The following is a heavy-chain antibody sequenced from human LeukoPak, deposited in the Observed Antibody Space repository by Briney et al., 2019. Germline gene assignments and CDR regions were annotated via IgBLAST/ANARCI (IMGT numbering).Heavy chain of an antibody. CDR1: GFTFSSYG. CDR2: ISYDGSNK. V-gene: IGHV3-30*03. Sequence: PGGSLRLSCAASGFTFSSYGMHWVRQAPGKGLEWVAVISYDGSNKYYADSVKGRFTISRDNSKNTLYLQMNSLRAEDTAVYYCARDLFRSSAWSDYWGQGTLVTVSS. CDR3: ARDLFRSSAWSDY. D-gene: IGHD6-19*01. J-gene: IGHJ4*02.